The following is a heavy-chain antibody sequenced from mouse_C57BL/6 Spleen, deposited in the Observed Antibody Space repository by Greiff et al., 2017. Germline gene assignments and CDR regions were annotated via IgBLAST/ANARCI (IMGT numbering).Heavy chain of an antibody. V-gene: IGHV1-53*01. CDR2: INPSNGGT. CDR1: GYTFTSYW. Sequence: VQLQQPGTELVKPGASVKLSCKASGYTFTSYWMHWVKQRPGPGLEWIGNINPSNGGTNYNEKFKSKATLTVDKSSSTAYMQLSSLTSEDSAVYYCARGDGSSYVSWFAYWGQGTLVTVSA. J-gene: IGHJ3*01. CDR3: ARGDGSSYVSWFAY. D-gene: IGHD1-1*01.